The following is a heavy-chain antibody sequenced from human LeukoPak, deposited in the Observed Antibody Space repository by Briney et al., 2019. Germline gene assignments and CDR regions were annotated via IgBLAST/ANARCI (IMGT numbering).Heavy chain of an antibody. Sequence: TPSQTLSLTCTVSGGSISSGSYYWSWIRQPAGKGLEWIGRIYTSGSTYYNPSLKSRVTISVDTSKNQFSLKLSSVTAADTAVYFCASPRGDDSGGYYTWYFHHWGQGILVTVSS. D-gene: IGHD3-22*01. CDR1: GGSISSGSYY. J-gene: IGHJ1*01. V-gene: IGHV4-61*02. CDR2: IYTSGST. CDR3: ASPRGDDSGGYYTWYFHH.